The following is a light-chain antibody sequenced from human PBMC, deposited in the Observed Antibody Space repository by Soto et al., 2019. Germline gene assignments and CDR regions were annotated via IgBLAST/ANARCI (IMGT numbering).Light chain of an antibody. CDR3: QQYSDWPRP. CDR1: QSVTSN. CDR2: GAS. J-gene: IGKJ4*02. V-gene: IGKV3-15*01. Sequence: IVMTQSPATLSVSPGERATLSCRASQSVTSNLAWYQQKPGQAPRLLIYGASTRAAGIPARVSGSGSGTEFTLTISSLQSEDFAVYYCQQYSDWPRPFGVGTKVDIK.